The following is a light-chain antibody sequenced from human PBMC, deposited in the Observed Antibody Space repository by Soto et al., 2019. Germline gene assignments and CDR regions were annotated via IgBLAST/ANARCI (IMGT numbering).Light chain of an antibody. Sequence: DIQMTQTPSSLSASVGDRVTITCRASQSIRNYLNWYQQKPGKAPKLLIYDASNLETGVPSRFSGSGSGTDFTFTISSLQPEDIATYYCQQYDNLPTFGQGTRLEIK. J-gene: IGKJ5*01. V-gene: IGKV1-33*01. CDR1: QSIRNY. CDR2: DAS. CDR3: QQYDNLPT.